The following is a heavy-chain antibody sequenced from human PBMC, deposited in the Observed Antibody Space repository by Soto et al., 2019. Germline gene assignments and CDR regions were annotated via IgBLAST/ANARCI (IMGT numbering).Heavy chain of an antibody. CDR3: ATEGPSSSFGYYGMDV. J-gene: IGHJ6*02. V-gene: IGHV1-24*01. CDR1: GYTLTELS. D-gene: IGHD6-13*01. Sequence: ASAKVSCKVSGYTLTELSMHWVRQAPGKGLEWMGGFDPEDGETIYAQKFQGRVTMTEDTSTDTAYMELSSLRSEDTAVYYCATEGPSSSFGYYGMDVWGQGTTVTVSS. CDR2: FDPEDGET.